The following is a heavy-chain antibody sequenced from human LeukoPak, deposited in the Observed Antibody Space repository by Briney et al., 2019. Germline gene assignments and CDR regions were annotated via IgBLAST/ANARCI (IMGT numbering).Heavy chain of an antibody. J-gene: IGHJ4*02. CDR2: ISSESGTI. CDR3: AREGRLRPSHIDY. V-gene: IGHV3-48*04. Sequence: GGSLRLSCAASGFTFGSYSMNWVRQAPGKGLEWVSYISSESGTIYYTDSVRGRFTISRDNAKSSLSLQMNSLRAEDTAVYYCAREGRLRPSHIDYWGQGTLVTVSS. D-gene: IGHD2-15*01. CDR1: GFTFGSYS.